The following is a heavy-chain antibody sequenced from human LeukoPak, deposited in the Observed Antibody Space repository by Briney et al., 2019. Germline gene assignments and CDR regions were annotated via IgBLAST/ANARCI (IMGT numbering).Heavy chain of an antibody. D-gene: IGHD4-17*01. CDR3: ARDPSYGDYADY. J-gene: IGHJ4*02. Sequence: GGSLRLSCAASGFTLSSYEMNWVRQAPGKGLEWVSYIRSSGSTIYYADSVKGRFTISRDNAKNSLYLQMNSLRAEDTAVYYCARDPSYGDYADYWGQGTLVTVSS. CDR2: IRSSGSTI. CDR1: GFTLSSYE. V-gene: IGHV3-48*03.